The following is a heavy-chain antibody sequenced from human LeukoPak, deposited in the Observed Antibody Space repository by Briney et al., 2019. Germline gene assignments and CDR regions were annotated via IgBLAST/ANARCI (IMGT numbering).Heavy chain of an antibody. J-gene: IGHJ4*02. V-gene: IGHV3-7*03. D-gene: IGHD6-13*01. Sequence: GGSLRLSCAASGFPFSSYSMTWVRQAPGKGLEWVANIKPDGTTKFYVDSVKGRFTISRDNALNSLYLQMNSLRAEDTAICYCARSIPYGTTWYGRSDYWGQGTLVTVSS. CDR1: GFPFSSYS. CDR3: ARSIPYGTTWYGRSDY. CDR2: IKPDGTTK.